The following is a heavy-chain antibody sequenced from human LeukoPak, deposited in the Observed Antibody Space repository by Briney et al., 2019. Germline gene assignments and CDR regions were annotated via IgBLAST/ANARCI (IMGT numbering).Heavy chain of an antibody. D-gene: IGHD1-14*01. V-gene: IGHV4-59*12. CDR1: GGSISSYY. CDR2: IYYSGST. Sequence: SETLSLTCTVSGGSISSYYWSWIRQPPGKGLEWIGYIYYSGSTNYNPSLKSRVTISVDTSKNQFSLKLSSVTAADTAVYYCARESNRVSDYWGQGTLVTVSS. CDR3: ARESNRVSDY. J-gene: IGHJ4*02.